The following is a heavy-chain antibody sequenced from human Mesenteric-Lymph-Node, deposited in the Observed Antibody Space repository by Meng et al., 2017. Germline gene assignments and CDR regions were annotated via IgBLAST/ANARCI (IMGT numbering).Heavy chain of an antibody. CDR1: RYTLTSYA. D-gene: IGHD3-9*01. V-gene: IGHV7-4-1*02. CDR3: AREWLTGNIDY. Sequence: QVRSVNTGSGLKKPGCSVKFSCKASRYTLTSYAMNWVRQAPGQGLEWMGWINTNTGNPTYAQGFTGRFVFSLDTSVSTAYLQISSLKAEDTAVYYCAREWLTGNIDYWGQGTLVTVSS. CDR2: INTNTGNP. J-gene: IGHJ4*02.